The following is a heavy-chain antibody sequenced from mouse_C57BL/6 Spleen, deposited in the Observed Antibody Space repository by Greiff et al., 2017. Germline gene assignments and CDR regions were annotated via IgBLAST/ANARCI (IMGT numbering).Heavy chain of an antibody. Sequence: DVMLVESGGGLVKPGGSLKLSCAASGFTFSSYTMSWVRQTPEKRLEWVATISGGGGNTYYPDSVKGRFTISRDNAKNTLYLQMSSLRSEDTALYYCARHSSYAMDYWGQGTSVTVSS. V-gene: IGHV5-9*01. D-gene: IGHD6-1*01. CDR1: GFTFSSYT. CDR3: ARHSSYAMDY. CDR2: ISGGGGNT. J-gene: IGHJ4*01.